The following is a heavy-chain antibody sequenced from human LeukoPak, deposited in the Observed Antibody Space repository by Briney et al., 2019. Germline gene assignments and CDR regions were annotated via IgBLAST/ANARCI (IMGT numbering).Heavy chain of an antibody. J-gene: IGHJ4*02. D-gene: IGHD5-24*01. V-gene: IGHV3-23*01. CDR1: GFTFSTYA. CDR2: IVGDGGGI. CDR3: AKDRIPDGKYSIDF. Sequence: GGSLRLSCAASGFTFSTYAMNWVRQAPGKGLEWVSVIVGDGGGIHYADSVSGRFTISRDNSRNTLYLQMNSLRVEDTAVYYCAKDRIPDGKYSIDFWGQGTLVTVSS.